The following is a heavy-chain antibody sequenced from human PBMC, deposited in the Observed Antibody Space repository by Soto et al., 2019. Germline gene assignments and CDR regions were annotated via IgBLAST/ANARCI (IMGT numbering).Heavy chain of an antibody. V-gene: IGHV1-69*12. CDR1: GGTFSSYA. J-gene: IGHJ5*02. CDR2: IIPIFGTA. CDR3: AGGGYCISTSCYSSGWFDP. Sequence: QVQLVQSGAEVKKPGSSVKVSCKASGGTFSSYAISWVRQAPGQGLEWMGGIIPIFGTANYAQKFQGRVTITADESTSTAYMELSSLRSEDTAVYCCAGGGYCISTSCYSSGWFDPWGQGTLVTVSS. D-gene: IGHD2-2*01.